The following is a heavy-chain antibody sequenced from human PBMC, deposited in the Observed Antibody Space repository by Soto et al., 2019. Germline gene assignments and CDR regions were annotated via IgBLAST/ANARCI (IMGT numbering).Heavy chain of an antibody. V-gene: IGHV3-21*01. CDR1: GFTFSSYT. J-gene: IGHJ4*02. Sequence: EVQLMESGGGLVKPGGSLRLSCAASGFTFSSYTMIWVRQAPGKGLEWVSSISSSSSYIYYADSVKGRFTITRDNAKNSLLLQMNSLRAEDTAVYYCARFGYTTEAHWGQGTLVTVSS. D-gene: IGHD5-12*01. CDR2: ISSSSSYI. CDR3: ARFGYTTEAH.